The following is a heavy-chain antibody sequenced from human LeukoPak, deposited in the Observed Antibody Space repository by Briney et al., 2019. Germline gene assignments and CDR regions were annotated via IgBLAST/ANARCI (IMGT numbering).Heavy chain of an antibody. CDR3: ARDRYSSSSSFDY. V-gene: IGHV4-34*01. Sequence: SETLSLTCAVYGGSFSGYYWNWIRQPPGKGLEWIGEINHSGSTNYNPSLKSRVTISVDTSKNQFSLKLSSVTAADTAVYFCARDRYSSSSSFDYWGQGTLVTVSS. J-gene: IGHJ4*02. CDR2: INHSGST. CDR1: GGSFSGYY. D-gene: IGHD6-6*01.